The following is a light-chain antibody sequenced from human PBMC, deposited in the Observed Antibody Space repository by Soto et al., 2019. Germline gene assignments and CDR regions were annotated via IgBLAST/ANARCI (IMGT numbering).Light chain of an antibody. CDR1: QSVIKNY. CDR3: QQYGTSPWT. J-gene: IGKJ1*01. CDR2: GAS. Sequence: EVVLTQSPGTLSLSPGERATLSCRAGQSVIKNYLAWYQHKLGQAPRLLIYGASSRATGVPDRFSGSGSGTDFTLNISRLEPEDFAVFYCQQYGTSPWTFGQGTKVEVK. V-gene: IGKV3-20*01.